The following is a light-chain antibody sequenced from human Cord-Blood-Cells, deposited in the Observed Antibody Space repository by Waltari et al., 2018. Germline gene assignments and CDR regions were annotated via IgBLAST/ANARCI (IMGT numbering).Light chain of an antibody. V-gene: IGLV3-21*04. CDR3: QVWDSSSDHYV. J-gene: IGLJ1*01. CDR2: YDS. CDR1: NIGSKS. Sequence: SYVLTQPPSVSVAPGKTARTTCGGNNIGSKSVHWYQQKTGQSPVLVIYYDSDRPSGIPERFSGSNSGNTATLTISRVEAGDEADYYCQVWDSSSDHYVFGTGTKVTVL.